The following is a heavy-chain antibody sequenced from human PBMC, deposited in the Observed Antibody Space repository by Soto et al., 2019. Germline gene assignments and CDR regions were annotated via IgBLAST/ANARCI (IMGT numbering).Heavy chain of an antibody. D-gene: IGHD4-4*01. V-gene: IGHV3-21*01. CDR2: ISSSSSYI. Sequence: PGGSLRLSCAASGFTFSSYSMNWVRQAPGKGLEWVSSISSSSSYIYSADSVKGRFTISRDNAKNSLYLQMNSLRAEDTAVYYCAREDYSNFDCWGQGTLVTVSS. J-gene: IGHJ4*02. CDR1: GFTFSSYS. CDR3: AREDYSNFDC.